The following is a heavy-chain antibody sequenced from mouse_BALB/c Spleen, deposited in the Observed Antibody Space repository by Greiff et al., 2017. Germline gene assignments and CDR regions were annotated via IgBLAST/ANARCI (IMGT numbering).Heavy chain of an antibody. CDR1: GFTFSDYY. CDR2: ISDGGSYT. V-gene: IGHV5-4*02. D-gene: IGHD2-1*01. Sequence: EVQLQESGGGLVKPGGSLKLSCAASGFTFSDYYMYWVRQTPEKRLEWIATISDGGSYTYYPDSVKGRFTISRDNAKNNLYLQMSSLKSEDTAMYYCASRHYGNYYFDYWGQGTTLTVSS. J-gene: IGHJ2*01. CDR3: ASRHYGNYYFDY.